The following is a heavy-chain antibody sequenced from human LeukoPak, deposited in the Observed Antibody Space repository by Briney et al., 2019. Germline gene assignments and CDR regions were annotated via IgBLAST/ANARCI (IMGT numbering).Heavy chain of an antibody. V-gene: IGHV1-2*02. D-gene: IGHD3-22*01. CDR1: GYTFTGYY. CDR3: ARVGYYDSSGYYSDFDY. Sequence: ASVKVSCKASGYTFTGYYMHWVRQAPGQGLEWMGWINPNSGGTNYAQKFQGRVTMTRDTSISTAYMELSRPRSDDTAVCYCARVGYYDSSGYYSDFDYWGQGTLVTVSS. J-gene: IGHJ4*02. CDR2: INPNSGGT.